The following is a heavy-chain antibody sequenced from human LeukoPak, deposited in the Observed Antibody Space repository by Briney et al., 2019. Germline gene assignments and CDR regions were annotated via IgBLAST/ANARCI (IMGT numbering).Heavy chain of an antibody. J-gene: IGHJ4*02. CDR1: GSTLTELS. CDR2: FDPGDAET. V-gene: IGHV1-24*01. D-gene: IGHD5/OR15-5a*01. Sequence: ASVKVSCKVHGSTLTELSMHWVRQAPGKGLEWMGDFDPGDAETIYAQKFQGRVTMTEDTSTDTAYMELSSLRSEDTAVYYCAAGGVYDLLKYWGPGTLVTVSS. CDR3: AAGGVYDLLKY.